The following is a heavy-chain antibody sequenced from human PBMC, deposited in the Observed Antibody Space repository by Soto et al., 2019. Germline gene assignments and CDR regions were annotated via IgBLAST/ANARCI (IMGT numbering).Heavy chain of an antibody. CDR1: GYTFTSYG. CDR2: ISAYIGNT. D-gene: IGHD3-22*01. V-gene: IGHV1-18*01. J-gene: IGHJ3*02. Sequence: ASVKVSCKASGYTFTSYGISWVRQAPGQGFEWMGWISAYIGNTNYAQKLQGRVTMTIVTSTSTAYMELRSLRSVDTAVYYCAGVTLSGYDAFDIWGQGTMVTVSS. CDR3: AGVTLSGYDAFDI.